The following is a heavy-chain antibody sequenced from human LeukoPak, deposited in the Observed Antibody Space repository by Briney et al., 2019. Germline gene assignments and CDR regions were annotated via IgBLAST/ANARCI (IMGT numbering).Heavy chain of an antibody. D-gene: IGHD2-15*01. J-gene: IGHJ6*02. Sequence: PSETLSLTCTVSGGSISSYYWSWIRQPPGKGLEWIGYIYYSGSTNYNPSLKSRVTISVDTSKNQFSLKLSSVTAADTAVYYCAREIDCSGGSCYYGMDVWGQGTTVTASS. CDR2: IYYSGST. CDR3: AREIDCSGGSCYYGMDV. CDR1: GGSISSYY. V-gene: IGHV4-59*01.